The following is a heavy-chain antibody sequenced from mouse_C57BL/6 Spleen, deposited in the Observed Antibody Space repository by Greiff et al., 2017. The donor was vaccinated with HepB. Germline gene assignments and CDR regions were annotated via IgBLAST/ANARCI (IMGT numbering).Heavy chain of an antibody. CDR3: PRITTVVATKNYYAIDY. CDR2: IDPETGGT. CDR1: GYTFTDYE. D-gene: IGHD1-1*01. J-gene: IGHJ4*01. V-gene: IGHV1-15*01. Sequence: QVQLQQSGTELVRPGASVTLSCKASGYTFTDYEMHWVKQTPVPGLEWIGAIDPETGGTAYNQKFKGKAILTADKSSSTAYMELRSLTSEDSAVYYCPRITTVVATKNYYAIDYWGQGTSVTVSS.